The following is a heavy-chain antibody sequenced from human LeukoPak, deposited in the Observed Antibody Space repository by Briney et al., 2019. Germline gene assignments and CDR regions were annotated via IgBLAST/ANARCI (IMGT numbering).Heavy chain of an antibody. CDR2: ISYDGSNK. V-gene: IGHV3-30*18. J-gene: IGHJ4*02. CDR1: GFTFSSYA. CDR3: AKDRYYYDSSGSIYFDY. Sequence: PGGSLRLSCVASGFTFSSYAMSWVRQAPGKGLEWVAVISYDGSNKYYADSVKGRFTISRDNSKNTLYLQMNSLRAEDTAVYYCAKDRYYYDSSGSIYFDYWGQGTLVTVSS. D-gene: IGHD3-22*01.